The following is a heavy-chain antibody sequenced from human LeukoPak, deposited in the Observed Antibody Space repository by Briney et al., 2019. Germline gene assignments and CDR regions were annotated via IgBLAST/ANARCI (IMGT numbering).Heavy chain of an antibody. CDR1: GFTLSSYG. CDR2: IRYDGSNK. Sequence: PGGSLRLSCAASGFTLSSYGMHWVRQAPGKGLEWVAFIRYDGSNKYYADSVKGRFTISRDNSKNTLYLQMNSLRAEDTAVYYCSRQLRFFGYYFDYWGQGTLVTVSS. J-gene: IGHJ4*02. D-gene: IGHD3-3*01. V-gene: IGHV3-30*02. CDR3: SRQLRFFGYYFDY.